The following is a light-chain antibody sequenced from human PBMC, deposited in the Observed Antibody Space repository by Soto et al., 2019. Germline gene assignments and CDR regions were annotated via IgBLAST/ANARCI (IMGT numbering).Light chain of an antibody. CDR1: QSVSSN. V-gene: IGKV3-15*01. J-gene: IGKJ5*01. CDR3: QQYNNWPIT. Sequence: EIVMTQSPATLSVSPGERATLSCRASQSVSSNLAWYQHKPGQAPRLLIYGASTRATGVPARLSGSGSGTEFTLTISRLQSGECAVYYCQQYNNWPITFGQGTRLEIK. CDR2: GAS.